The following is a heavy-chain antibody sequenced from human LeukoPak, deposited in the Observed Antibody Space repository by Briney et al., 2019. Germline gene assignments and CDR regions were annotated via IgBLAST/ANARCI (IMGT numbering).Heavy chain of an antibody. D-gene: IGHD3-22*01. Sequence: GGSLRLSCAASGFTFSSYDMPWVRQATGKGLEWVSAIGTAGDTYYPGSVKGRFTISRENAKNSLYLQMNSLRAGDTAVYYCARGGYDSSGYWPPYDYWGQGTLVTVSS. CDR3: ARGGYDSSGYWPPYDY. CDR1: GFTFSSYD. J-gene: IGHJ4*02. V-gene: IGHV3-13*01. CDR2: IGTAGDT.